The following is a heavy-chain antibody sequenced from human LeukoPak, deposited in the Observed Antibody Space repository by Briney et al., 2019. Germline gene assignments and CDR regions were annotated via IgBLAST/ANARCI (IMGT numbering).Heavy chain of an antibody. CDR2: IKEDGSGK. Sequence: PGGSLRLSCAASGFIFSNYWMTWVRQAPGKGLEWVANIKEDGSGKYYVDSVKGRFTISRDNSKNTLYLQMGSLRAEDMAVYYCARGALVGATQEYYFDYWGQGTLVTVSS. CDR1: GFIFSNYW. V-gene: IGHV3-7*01. D-gene: IGHD1-26*01. J-gene: IGHJ4*02. CDR3: ARGALVGATQEYYFDY.